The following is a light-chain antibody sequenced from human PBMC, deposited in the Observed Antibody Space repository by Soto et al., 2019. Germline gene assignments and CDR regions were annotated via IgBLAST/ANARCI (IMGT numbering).Light chain of an antibody. V-gene: IGKV3-20*01. CDR2: GAS. CDR3: QQYGTSTAT. CDR1: QSVKSDY. J-gene: IGKJ1*01. Sequence: EIVLTQSTGTLSLSPGERATLSCRASQSVKSDYLAWYQQKPGQAPRLLIYGASSRAPGSPDRFSGSGSGTDFTLTISRLEPEDFAVYYCQQYGTSTATFGQGTTVDIK.